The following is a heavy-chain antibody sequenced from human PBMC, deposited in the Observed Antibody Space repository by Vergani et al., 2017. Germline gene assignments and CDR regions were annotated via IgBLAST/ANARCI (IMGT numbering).Heavy chain of an antibody. CDR2: INAGNGNT. Sequence: QVQLVQSGAEVKKPGASVKVSCKASGYTFTSYAMHWVRQAPGQRLEWMGWINAGNGNTKYSQKFQGRVTITRDTSASTAYMELSSLRSEDTAVYYCAFLPRPDSSGWSYDDWGQGTLVTVSS. D-gene: IGHD6-19*01. V-gene: IGHV1-3*01. CDR3: AFLPRPDSSGWSYDD. CDR1: GYTFTSYA. J-gene: IGHJ4*02.